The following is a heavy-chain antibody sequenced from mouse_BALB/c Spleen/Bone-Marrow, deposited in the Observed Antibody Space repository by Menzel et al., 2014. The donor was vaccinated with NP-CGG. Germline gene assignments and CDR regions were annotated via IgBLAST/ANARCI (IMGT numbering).Heavy chain of an antibody. J-gene: IGHJ2*01. D-gene: IGHD2-1*01. CDR2: INPGSGGT. CDR1: GYAFTNYL. CDR3: AREGYYGLDY. Sequence: VMLVESGAKLVRPGTSVKVSCKASGYAFTNYLIEWFKQRPGQGLEWIGVINPGSGGTNFNEKFRGKATLTADKSSSTAYMRFNSLTSDDSAVYFCAREGYYGLDYWGQGTTLTVSS. V-gene: IGHV1-54*03.